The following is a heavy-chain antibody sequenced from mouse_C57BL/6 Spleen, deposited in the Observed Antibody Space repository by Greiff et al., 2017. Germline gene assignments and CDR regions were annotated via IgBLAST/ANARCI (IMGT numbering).Heavy chain of an antibody. V-gene: IGHV2-6-1*01. CDR1: GFSFTSYG. CDR3: ARHGGSIYSMAY. Sequence: VMLVESGPGLVAPSQSLSITCTVSGFSFTSYGVHWVRQPPGKGLEWLVVIWSDGSTTYNSALKSRLSISTDNSKSKVFLKMNSLQTDDTAMYYCARHGGSIYSMAYWGQGTSVTVSS. CDR2: IWSDGST. D-gene: IGHD2-1*01. J-gene: IGHJ4*01.